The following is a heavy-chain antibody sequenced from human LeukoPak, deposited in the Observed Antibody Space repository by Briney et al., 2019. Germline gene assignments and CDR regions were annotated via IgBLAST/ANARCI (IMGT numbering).Heavy chain of an antibody. D-gene: IGHD4-17*01. CDR3: ARKYDYGDYVFDAFDI. Sequence: SETLSLTCTVSGVSISSYYWSWIRQPPGKGLEWVGYIYYSGSTNYNPSLKSRVTISVDTSKNQFSLKLSSVTAADTAVYYCARKYDYGDYVFDAFDIWGQGTMVTVSS. V-gene: IGHV4-59*01. CDR1: GVSISSYY. CDR2: IYYSGST. J-gene: IGHJ3*02.